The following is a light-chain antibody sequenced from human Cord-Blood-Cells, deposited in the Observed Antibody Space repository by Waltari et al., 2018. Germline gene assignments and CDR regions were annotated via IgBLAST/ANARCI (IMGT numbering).Light chain of an antibody. CDR1: SPNIGSNT. CDR3: AAWDDSLNGYV. V-gene: IGLV1-44*01. Sequence: QSVLTQPPSASGTPGQRVTISCSGSSPNIGSNTVNWYQQLPGMAPKLLFYSNNQRPSGVPDRFSGSKSGTSASLAISGLQSEDEADYYCAAWDDSLNGYVFGTGTKVTVL. CDR2: SNN. J-gene: IGLJ1*01.